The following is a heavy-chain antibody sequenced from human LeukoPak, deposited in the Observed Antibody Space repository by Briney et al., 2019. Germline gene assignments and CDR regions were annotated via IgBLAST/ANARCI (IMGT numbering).Heavy chain of an antibody. J-gene: IGHJ3*02. CDR1: GGSFSGCY. CDR2: INHSGST. Sequence: PSETLSLTCAVYGGSFSGCYWSWIRQPPGKGLEWIGEINHSGSTNYNPSLKSRVTISVDTSKNQFSLKLSSVTAADTAVYYCARALGKKYYYDSSGYYGRHDAFDIWGQGTMVTVSS. V-gene: IGHV4-34*01. D-gene: IGHD3-22*01. CDR3: ARALGKKYYYDSSGYYGRHDAFDI.